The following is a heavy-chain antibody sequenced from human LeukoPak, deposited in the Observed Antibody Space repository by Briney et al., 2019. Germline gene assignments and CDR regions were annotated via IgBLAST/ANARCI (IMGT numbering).Heavy chain of an antibody. Sequence: PSETLSLTCAVYGGSFSGYYWSWIRQPPGKGLEWIGEINHGGSTNYNPSLKSRVTISVDTSKNQFSLKLSSVTAADTAVYYCARGRGLVVVPAAIPPRMDVWGQGTTVTVSS. CDR1: GGSFSGYY. CDR3: ARGRGLVVVPAAIPPRMDV. CDR2: INHGGST. J-gene: IGHJ6*02. D-gene: IGHD2-2*01. V-gene: IGHV4-34*01.